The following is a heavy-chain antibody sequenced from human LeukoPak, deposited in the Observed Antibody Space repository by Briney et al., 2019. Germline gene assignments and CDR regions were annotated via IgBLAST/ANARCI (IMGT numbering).Heavy chain of an antibody. CDR2: VYPGDSNV. V-gene: IGHV5-51*01. D-gene: IGHD6-19*01. J-gene: IGHJ4*02. Sequence: GESLKISCKGSGYSFSTYWIAWVRQMPGKGLEWMGIVYPGDSNVTYSPSFQGQVTISADKSIETAYLQWSSLRASDTAMYYCARATYSSYLDYWGQGTLVTVSS. CDR1: GYSFSTYW. CDR3: ARATYSSYLDY.